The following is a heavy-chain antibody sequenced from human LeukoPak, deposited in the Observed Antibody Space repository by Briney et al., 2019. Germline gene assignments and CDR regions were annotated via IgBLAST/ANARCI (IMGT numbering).Heavy chain of an antibody. CDR3: ARQRGVGATLPFDY. Sequence: ASVKVSCKASGYTFTAYYMHWLRQAPGQGLEWMGWINPNSGGTKYAQKFQGRVTMTRDTSISTAYMEVSRLRSDDTAVYYCARQRGVGATLPFDYWGQGTLVTVSS. CDR2: INPNSGGT. J-gene: IGHJ4*02. D-gene: IGHD1-26*01. CDR1: GYTFTAYY. V-gene: IGHV1-2*02.